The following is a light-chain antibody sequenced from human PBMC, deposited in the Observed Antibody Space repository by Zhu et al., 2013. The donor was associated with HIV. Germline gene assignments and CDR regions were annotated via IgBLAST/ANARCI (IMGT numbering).Light chain of an antibody. CDR1: SLRGYS. J-gene: IGLJ1*01. Sequence: SSELTQDPAVSVALGQTVRITCQGDSLRGYSASWFQQKPGQAPVLVIYAKNSRPSGIPDRFSASSSGYTASLTITGAQAEDEADYYCATWDDSLNVPVFGTGTKVTVL. CDR2: AKN. V-gene: IGLV3-19*01. CDR3: ATWDDSLNVPV.